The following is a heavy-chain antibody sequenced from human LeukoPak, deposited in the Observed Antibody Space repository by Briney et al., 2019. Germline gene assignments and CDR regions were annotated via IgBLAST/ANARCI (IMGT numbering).Heavy chain of an antibody. CDR3: ARGVVVTLGTYYFGY. Sequence: GGSLRLSCAASGFTFRSYAMSWVRQAPGKGLEWVSVIYSGGSTYYADSVKGRFTISRDNSKNTLYLQMNSLRVEDTAVYYCARGVVVTLGTYYFGYWGQGTLVTVSS. J-gene: IGHJ4*02. CDR2: IYSGGST. D-gene: IGHD2-21*02. V-gene: IGHV3-53*01. CDR1: GFTFRSYA.